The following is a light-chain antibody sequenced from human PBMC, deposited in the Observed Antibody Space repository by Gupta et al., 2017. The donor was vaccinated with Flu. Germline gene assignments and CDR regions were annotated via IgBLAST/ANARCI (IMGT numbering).Light chain of an antibody. V-gene: IGKV1-39*01. CDR2: DVS. Sequence: DIQMTQSPSSLSASVGDRVTITCRASQSVSGYVNWYQQRPGKAPKLLISDVSKLQSGVPSMFSGSGSGTDFTLTISKLQAEDSATYYCQHGVCVPITFGGGTKVDIK. CDR3: QHGVCVPIT. CDR1: QSVSGY. J-gene: IGKJ4*01.